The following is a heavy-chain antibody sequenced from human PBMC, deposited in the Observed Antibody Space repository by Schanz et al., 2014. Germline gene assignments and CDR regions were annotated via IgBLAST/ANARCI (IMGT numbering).Heavy chain of an antibody. J-gene: IGHJ4*02. CDR1: GFTFSSYG. CDR2: ISGSGGST. D-gene: IGHD1-1*01. V-gene: IGHV3-23*04. Sequence: VRLVESGGGVVQPGRSLRLSCAASGFTFSSYGMHWVRQAPGKGLEWVSAISGSGGSTYYADSVKGRFTISRDNSKNSLYLQMNSLRAEDTAVYFCAKIERNEDWGQGTLVTVSS. CDR3: AKIERNED.